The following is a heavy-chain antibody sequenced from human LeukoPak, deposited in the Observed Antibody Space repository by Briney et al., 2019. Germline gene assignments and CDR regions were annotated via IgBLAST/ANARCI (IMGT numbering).Heavy chain of an antibody. Sequence: GGTLRLSCAASGFTFASYVMSWVRQAPGKGQEWVSGISGSGGITYYADSVKGRFTISRDNSKNTLFLQMNSLRAEDAAVYYCAKGRGLIIPLDFWGQGTLVTVSS. CDR3: AKGRGLIIPLDF. V-gene: IGHV3-23*01. CDR1: GFTFASYV. D-gene: IGHD3-10*01. J-gene: IGHJ4*02. CDR2: ISGSGGIT.